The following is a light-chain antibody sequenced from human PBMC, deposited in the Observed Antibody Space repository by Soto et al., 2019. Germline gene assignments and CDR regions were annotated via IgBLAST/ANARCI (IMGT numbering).Light chain of an antibody. Sequence: EILFTQSPGTLSLSPGERATLSLRASHDIRSNLAWYQQRPGQAPRLLIYGASTRATGIPARFSGSGSGTEFTLTISSPQSEDFAVYHCQQYHNLPPWTFGQGTKVDIK. J-gene: IGKJ1*01. V-gene: IGKV3-15*01. CDR3: QQYHNLPPWT. CDR2: GAS. CDR1: HDIRSN.